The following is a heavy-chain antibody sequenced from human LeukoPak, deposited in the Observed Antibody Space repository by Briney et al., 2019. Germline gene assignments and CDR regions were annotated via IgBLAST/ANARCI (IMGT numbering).Heavy chain of an antibody. V-gene: IGHV3-23*01. D-gene: IGHD3-22*01. CDR3: AKEIGSYYYDSSGYVDY. Sequence: GGSLRLSCAASGFTFSSYAMSGVRQAPGKGREGVSAISGSGGSTYYADSVKGRFTISRDNSKNTLYLQMNSLRAEDTAVYYCAKEIGSYYYDSSGYVDYWGQGTLVTVSS. CDR1: GFTFSSYA. CDR2: ISGSGGST. J-gene: IGHJ4*02.